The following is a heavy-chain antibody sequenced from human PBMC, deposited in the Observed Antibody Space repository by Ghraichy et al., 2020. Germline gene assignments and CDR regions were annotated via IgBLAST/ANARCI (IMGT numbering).Heavy chain of an antibody. CDR2: ISAYNGNT. D-gene: IGHD3-22*01. Sequence: ASVKVSCKASGYTFTSYGISWVRQAPGQGLEWMGWISAYNGNTNYAQKLQGRVTMTTDTSTSTAYMELRSLRSDDTAVYYCASNYYDSSGYPYYYYYYGMDVWGQGTTVTVS. CDR3: ASNYYDSSGYPYYYYYYGMDV. V-gene: IGHV1-18*01. J-gene: IGHJ6*02. CDR1: GYTFTSYG.